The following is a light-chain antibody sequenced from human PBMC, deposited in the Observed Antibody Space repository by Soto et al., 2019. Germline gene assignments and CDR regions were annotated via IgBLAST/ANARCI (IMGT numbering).Light chain of an antibody. CDR1: SSNIGADYD. CDR3: QSYDISLSGSV. CDR2: GNN. V-gene: IGLV1-40*01. Sequence: QSVLTPPPSVSWAPGQRVTISCPGLSSNIGADYDVHWYQQFPGTAPKRLIYGNNNRPSGVPERFSGSRSGTSASLAITGLQAEDEADYFCQSYDISLSGSVVGGGTKVTVL. J-gene: IGLJ2*01.